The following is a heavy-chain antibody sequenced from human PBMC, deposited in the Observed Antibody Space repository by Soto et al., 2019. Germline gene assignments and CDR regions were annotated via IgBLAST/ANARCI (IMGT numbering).Heavy chain of an antibody. CDR3: VRQVRGWSSSYHHYWFDP. Sequence: PSETLSLTCTVSGGSISSYYWSWIRQPPGKGLEWIGYIYYSGSTNYNPSQKSRVTISVDTSKNQFSLRLSSVTAADTAVYYCVRQVRGWSSSYHHYWFDPWGQGTLVTVSS. J-gene: IGHJ5*02. CDR2: IYYSGST. CDR1: GGSISSYY. V-gene: IGHV4-59*08. D-gene: IGHD2-15*01.